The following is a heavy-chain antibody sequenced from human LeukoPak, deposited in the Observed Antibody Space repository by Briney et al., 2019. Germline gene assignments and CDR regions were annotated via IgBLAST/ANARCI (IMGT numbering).Heavy chain of an antibody. V-gene: IGHV3-30*02. D-gene: IGHD6-13*01. CDR2: IQYDGSDK. CDR1: GFTFSSYG. J-gene: IGHJ4*02. Sequence: GGSLRLSCATSGFTFSSYGIHWVRQAPGKGLEWVAFIQYDGSDKYYADSVKGRFTISRDNSKNTLYLQMNSLRAEDTAVYYCAREPTYSSSWHTSCDYWGQGILVTVSS. CDR3: AREPTYSSSWHTSCDY.